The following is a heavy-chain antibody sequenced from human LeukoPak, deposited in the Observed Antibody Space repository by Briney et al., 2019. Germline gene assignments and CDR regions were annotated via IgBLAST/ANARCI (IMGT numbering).Heavy chain of an antibody. J-gene: IGHJ4*02. CDR1: GFTFSSYA. V-gene: IGHV3-23*01. CDR2: ISGSGGST. D-gene: IGHD2-2*01. CDR3: ASGLSYCSSTSCKRLDY. Sequence: PGGSLRLSCAASGFTFSSYAMSWVRQAPGKGLEWVSAISGSGGSTYYADSVKGRFTISRDNSKNTLYLQMNSLRAEDTAVYYCASGLSYCSSTSCKRLDYWGQGTLVTVSS.